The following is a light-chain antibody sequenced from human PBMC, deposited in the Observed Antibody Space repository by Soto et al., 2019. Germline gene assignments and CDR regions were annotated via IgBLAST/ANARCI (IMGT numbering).Light chain of an antibody. CDR3: QQYKSYSGT. J-gene: IGKJ1*01. V-gene: IGKV1-8*01. CDR1: QGISSY. Sequence: AIRMTQSPSSFSASTGDRVTITCRASQGISSYLAWYQQKPGKAPKLLIYAASTLQSGVPSRFSGSGSGTEFTLTISSLQPDDFATYYCQQYKSYSGTFGQGTKVDIK. CDR2: AAS.